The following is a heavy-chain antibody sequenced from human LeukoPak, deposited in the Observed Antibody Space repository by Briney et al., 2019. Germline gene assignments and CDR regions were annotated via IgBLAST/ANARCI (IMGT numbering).Heavy chain of an antibody. V-gene: IGHV5-51*01. CDR1: GYSFTSYW. CDR2: IYPGDSDT. J-gene: IGHJ5*02. CDR3: ARLHGGDSESNWFDP. Sequence: GESLKISCKGSGYSFTSYWIGWVRQMPGKGLEWMGFIYPGDSDTRYSPSFQGQVTISADKSISTAYLQWSSLKASDTAMYYCARLHGGDSESNWFDPWGQGTLVTVSS. D-gene: IGHD2-21*02.